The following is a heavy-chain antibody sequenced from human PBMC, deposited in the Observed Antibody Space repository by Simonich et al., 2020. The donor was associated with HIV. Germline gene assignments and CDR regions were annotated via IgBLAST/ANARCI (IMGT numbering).Heavy chain of an antibody. D-gene: IGHD6-13*01. V-gene: IGHV4-34*01. Sequence: QVQLQQWGAGLLKPSETLSLTCAVYGGSFSGYYWSWIRPPPGKGLGWIEEINHRGRTNYNPSLKSRVTISVDTSKNQFSLKLSSVTAADTAVYYCARLTAGGLGEYFQHWGQGTLVTVSS. CDR3: ARLTAGGLGEYFQH. J-gene: IGHJ1*01. CDR2: INHRGRT. CDR1: GGSFSGYY.